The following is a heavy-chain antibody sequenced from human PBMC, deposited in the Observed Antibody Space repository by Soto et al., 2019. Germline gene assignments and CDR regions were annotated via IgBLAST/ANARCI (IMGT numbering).Heavy chain of an antibody. CDR2: FYYSGST. J-gene: IGHJ6*03. V-gene: IGHV4-39*01. D-gene: IGHD5-12*01. CDR1: GGSISSSSYY. Sequence: QLQLEESGPGLVKPSETLSLTCIVSGGSISSSSYYWGWIRQPPGKGLEWIGSFYYSGSTYYSPSLKSRLTISGDTSKNQFALRLSSVTAADTAVYYCARTSVASRYTDVWGKGTTVTVSS. CDR3: ARTSVASRYTDV.